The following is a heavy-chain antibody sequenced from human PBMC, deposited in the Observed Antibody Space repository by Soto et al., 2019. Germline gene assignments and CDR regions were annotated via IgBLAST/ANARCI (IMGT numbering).Heavy chain of an antibody. CDR1: GGTFSSYA. CDR3: ARDTTYYYDSSGYSRFDY. CDR2: IIPIFGTA. D-gene: IGHD3-22*01. V-gene: IGHV1-69*13. J-gene: IGHJ4*02. Sequence: SVKVSCKXSGGTFSSYAISWVRQAPGQGLEWMGGIIPIFGTANYAQKFQGRVTITADESTSTAYMELSSLRSEDTAVYYCARDTTYYYDSSGYSRFDYWGQGTLVTVSS.